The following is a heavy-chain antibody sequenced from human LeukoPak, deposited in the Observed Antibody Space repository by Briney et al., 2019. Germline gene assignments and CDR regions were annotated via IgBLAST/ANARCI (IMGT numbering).Heavy chain of an antibody. CDR3: AKHNSAFLSSFDY. CDR2: ISGNGGST. CDR1: GFTFSNYA. D-gene: IGHD6-25*01. V-gene: IGHV3-23*01. Sequence: GGSLRLSCAASGFTFSNYAMSWVRQAPGKGLEWVPSISGNGGSTYFADSVKGRFTISRDNSKDTLSLQMNSLRAEDTAVYYCAKHNSAFLSSFDYWGQGTLVTVSS. J-gene: IGHJ4*02.